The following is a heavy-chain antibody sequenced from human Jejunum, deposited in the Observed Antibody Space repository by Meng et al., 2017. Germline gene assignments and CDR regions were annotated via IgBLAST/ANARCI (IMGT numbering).Heavy chain of an antibody. CDR2: IYHSGTT. CDR3: ARDFEALNGV. D-gene: IGHD2-8*01. Sequence: VQLQGSGPGLVKPWGTLSLTCAVSGDSISSSYWWSWVRQSPGKGLEWIGEIYHSGTTNYNPSLKSRVTLSVDKSKNQFSLNLSSVTAADTAVYFCARDFEALNGVWGQGTLVTVFS. CDR1: GDSISSSYW. V-gene: IGHV4-4*02. J-gene: IGHJ1*01.